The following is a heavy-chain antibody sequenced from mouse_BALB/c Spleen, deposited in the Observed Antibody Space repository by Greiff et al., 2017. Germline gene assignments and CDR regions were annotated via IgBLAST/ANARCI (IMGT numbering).Heavy chain of an antibody. Sequence: VQLQQSGAELVRPGTSVKISCKASGYTFTNYWLGWVKQRPGHGLEWIGDIYPGGGYTNYNEKFKGKATLTADTSSSTAYMQLSSLTSEDSAVYFCARSLDYYGSRGCMDYWGQGTSVTVSS. CDR1: GYTFTNYW. CDR2: IYPGGGYT. D-gene: IGHD1-1*01. V-gene: IGHV1-63*02. J-gene: IGHJ4*01. CDR3: ARSLDYYGSRGCMDY.